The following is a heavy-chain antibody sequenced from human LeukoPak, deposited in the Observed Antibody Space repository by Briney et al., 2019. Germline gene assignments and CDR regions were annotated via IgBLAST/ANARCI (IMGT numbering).Heavy chain of an antibody. CDR1: GFTFSSYS. Sequence: GGSLRLSCVASGFTFSSYSMNWVRQAPGKGLEWVSSISSSSSYIYYADSVKGRFTISRDNAKNSLYLQMNSLRAEDTAVYYCARESDGDGYNSFDYWGQGTLVTVSS. D-gene: IGHD5-24*01. CDR3: ARESDGDGYNSFDY. V-gene: IGHV3-21*01. CDR2: ISSSSSYI. J-gene: IGHJ4*02.